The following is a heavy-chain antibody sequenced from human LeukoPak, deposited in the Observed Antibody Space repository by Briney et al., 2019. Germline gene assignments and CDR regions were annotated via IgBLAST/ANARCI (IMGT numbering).Heavy chain of an antibody. CDR1: GFTFSNAW. CDR3: TKDRNGYGKVY. Sequence: GGSLRLSCAASGFTFSNAWMSWVREAPGKGLEWVSRIKSKTDGGTTDYAAPVKGRFTISRDDSKHTLYLQMNSLKTEDTAVYYCTKDRNGYGKVYWGQGTLVTVSS. V-gene: IGHV3-15*01. J-gene: IGHJ4*02. D-gene: IGHD5-12*01. CDR2: IKSKTDGGTT.